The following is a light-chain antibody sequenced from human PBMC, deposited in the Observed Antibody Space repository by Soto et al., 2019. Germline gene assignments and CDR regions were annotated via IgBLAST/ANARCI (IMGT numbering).Light chain of an antibody. V-gene: IGKV2D-29*01. CDR3: MQRIELPRT. CDR2: AAS. CDR1: QSPLQSAGNTY. J-gene: IGKJ1*01. Sequence: DIVMTQSRLSRPVTPGEPASISCRSSQSPLQSAGNTYLYWFLXKTGQPQQLXIYAASNRFSGVPDRFSGSGSGTEFTLKISRVQAEDVAVYECMQRIELPRTFGQGTKVDIK.